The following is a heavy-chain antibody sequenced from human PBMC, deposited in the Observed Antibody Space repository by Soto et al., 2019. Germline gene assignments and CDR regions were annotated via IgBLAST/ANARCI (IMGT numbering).Heavy chain of an antibody. Sequence: EVQLLESGGGLVQPGGSLRLSCAASGFTFSSYAMSWVRQAPGKGLDWVSMISGSGGNTYYADSVRGRFTISRDNSKNTLYLEMNSVRAEDTAVYYCAKVPLGGDCLDYWGQGTLVTVSS. CDR1: GFTFSSYA. V-gene: IGHV3-23*01. CDR3: AKVPLGGDCLDY. D-gene: IGHD2-21*02. J-gene: IGHJ4*02. CDR2: ISGSGGNT.